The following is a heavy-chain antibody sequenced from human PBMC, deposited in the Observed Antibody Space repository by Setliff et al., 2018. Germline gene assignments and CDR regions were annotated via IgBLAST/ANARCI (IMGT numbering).Heavy chain of an antibody. V-gene: IGHV4-61*09. CDR2: IYTRWST. CDR1: GDSISSRRSY. D-gene: IGHD3-3*01. J-gene: IGHJ6*03. Sequence: ASETLSLTCTVSGDSISSRRSYWGWLRQPAGKGLEWIGQIYTRWSTNYNPSLKSRVTISLDTSKNQFSLSLSSVTAADTAVYYCARMSGFQYMDVWGKGTTVTVSS. CDR3: ARMSGFQYMDV.